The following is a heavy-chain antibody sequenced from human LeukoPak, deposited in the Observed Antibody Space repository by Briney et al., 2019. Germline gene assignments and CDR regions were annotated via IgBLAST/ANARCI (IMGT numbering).Heavy chain of an antibody. CDR3: YPSLGADFD. Sequence: SATMSLTCTVSGGSISSSSHHWGWIRQPPGKGLEWIASISGSRNTFYNTSLRSCVTISVDTSRNQFSLKLSSVTAADTAVYYCYPSLGADFDWGQGTLVTVCS. CDR2: ISGSRNT. V-gene: IGHV4-39*01. J-gene: IGHJ4*02. D-gene: IGHD3-16*01. CDR1: GGSISSSSHH.